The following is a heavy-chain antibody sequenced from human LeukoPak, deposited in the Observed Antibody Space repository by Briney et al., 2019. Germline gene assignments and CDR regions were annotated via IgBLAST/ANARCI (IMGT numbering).Heavy chain of an antibody. CDR3: ARDPGYSNSPYYLDY. D-gene: IGHD5-12*01. J-gene: IGHJ4*02. Sequence: PGGSLRLSCVVSGFTFKTYSMNWVRQAPGKGLEWVSSISSGGTYVDYADSVRGRFTISRDNAKNSLYLQMNSLRAEDTAVFYCARDPGYSNSPYYLDYWGQGTLVTVSS. CDR2: ISSGGTYV. V-gene: IGHV3-21*01. CDR1: GFTFKTYS.